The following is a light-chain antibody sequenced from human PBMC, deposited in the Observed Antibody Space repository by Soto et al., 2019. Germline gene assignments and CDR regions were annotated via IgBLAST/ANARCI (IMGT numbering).Light chain of an antibody. Sequence: EIVMTQFPATLSVSPGERATLSCTASQSVSSNLAWYQQKPGQAPTLLIYGASTRATGIPARFSGSGSGREFTLTFSSLQSEDFAVYYCQQYTDWPITFGQGTRLEMK. J-gene: IGKJ5*01. CDR1: QSVSSN. CDR3: QQYTDWPIT. CDR2: GAS. V-gene: IGKV3-15*01.